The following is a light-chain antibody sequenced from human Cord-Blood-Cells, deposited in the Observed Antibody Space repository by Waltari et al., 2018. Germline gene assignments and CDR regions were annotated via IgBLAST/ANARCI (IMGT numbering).Light chain of an antibody. V-gene: IGLV2-14*01. CDR2: GVS. CDR3: SSYTSSSTPVV. J-gene: IGLJ2*01. CDR1: SSDVGGYNY. Sequence: QSALTQPASVSGSPGQSITISCTGTSSDVGGYNYVSWYQQHPGKAPKLMIYGVSNRPSWVSNRFSGSKSGNTASLTISGLQAEDEADYYCSSYTSSSTPVVFGGGTKLTVL.